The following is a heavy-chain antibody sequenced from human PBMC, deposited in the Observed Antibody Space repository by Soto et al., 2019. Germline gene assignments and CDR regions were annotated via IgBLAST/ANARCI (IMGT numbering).Heavy chain of an antibody. Sequence: QVQLVESGGGVVQPGRSLRLSCAASGFTFSSYGMHWVRQAPGKGLEWVAVISYDGSNKFYADPVKGRVTISRDNAKNTLYLQMNSLRAEDTAVYYCAKDLDFPYYFDYWGQGTLVTVSS. CDR2: ISYDGSNK. CDR3: AKDLDFPYYFDY. D-gene: IGHD3-3*01. J-gene: IGHJ4*02. V-gene: IGHV3-30*18. CDR1: GFTFSSYG.